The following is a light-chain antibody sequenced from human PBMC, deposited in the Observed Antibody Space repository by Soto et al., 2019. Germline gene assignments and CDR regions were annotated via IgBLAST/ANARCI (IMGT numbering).Light chain of an antibody. CDR1: QSVSSSY. CDR3: QQDGSSPWT. J-gene: IGKJ1*01. V-gene: IGKV3-20*01. Sequence: EIVLTPSPGTLSLSPGERATLSCRASQSVSSSYLAWYQQKPGQAPRLLIYGASSRATGIPDRFSGSGSGTDFTLTISRXEPEDLAGYYCQQDGSSPWTFGQGTKVDIK. CDR2: GAS.